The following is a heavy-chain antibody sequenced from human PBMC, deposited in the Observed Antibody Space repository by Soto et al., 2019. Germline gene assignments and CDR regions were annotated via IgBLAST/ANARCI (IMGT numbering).Heavy chain of an antibody. D-gene: IGHD3-22*01. V-gene: IGHV4-30-4*01. CDR2: IYYSGST. Sequence: PSETLSLTCTVSGGSISSGDYYWSWIRQPPGKGLEWIGYIYYSGSTYYNPSLKSRVTISVDTSKNQFSLKLSSVTAADTAVYYCARGSMAYYDSSGYFDYWGQGTLVTVSS. CDR1: GGSISSGDYY. CDR3: ARGSMAYYDSSGYFDY. J-gene: IGHJ4*02.